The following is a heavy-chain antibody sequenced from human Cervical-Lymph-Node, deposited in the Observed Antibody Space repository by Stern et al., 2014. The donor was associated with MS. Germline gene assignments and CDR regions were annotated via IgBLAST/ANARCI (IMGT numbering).Heavy chain of an antibody. V-gene: IGHV4-59*01. D-gene: IGHD3-10*01. CDR2: IYYSGST. Sequence: QVQLQESGPGLVKPSETLSLTCTVSGDSFSTYYWNWIRQPPGKGLEWIGYIYYSGSTNYNPSLKSRVTISADTSKNQFSLNLSSVTAADTAVYYCARGGRDAQGSPTSHDYWGQGTLVTVSS. CDR3: ARGGRDAQGSPTSHDY. J-gene: IGHJ4*02. CDR1: GDSFSTYY.